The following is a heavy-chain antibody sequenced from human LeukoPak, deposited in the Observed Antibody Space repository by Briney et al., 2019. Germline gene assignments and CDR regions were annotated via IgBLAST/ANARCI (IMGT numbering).Heavy chain of an antibody. CDR3: TRDLMDYDVSTGLHHYYMDV. D-gene: IGHD3-9*01. CDR1: GFTFNSYW. V-gene: IGHV3-7*01. J-gene: IGHJ6*02. Sequence: GSLRLSCAASGFTFNSYWMTWVRQAPGKGLEWVANIKQDGSEKYYVGSARGRFTISRDNAKNSMDLQMNTLRVEDTAVYYCTRDLMDYDVSTGLHHYYMDVWGQGTTVTVSS. CDR2: IKQDGSEK.